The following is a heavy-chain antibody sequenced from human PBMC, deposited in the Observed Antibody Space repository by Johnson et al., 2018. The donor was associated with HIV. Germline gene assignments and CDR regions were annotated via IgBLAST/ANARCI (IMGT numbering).Heavy chain of an antibody. Sequence: QVQLVESGGGSVQPGGSLRLSCAASGFTFSSYAMHWVRQAPGKGLEWVAVISYDGSNKYYADSVKGRFTISRDNSKNTLYLQMNSLRAEDTAVYYCAGAPLRHDAFDIWGQGTMVTVSS. CDR2: ISYDGSNK. J-gene: IGHJ3*02. D-gene: IGHD4-17*01. CDR1: GFTFSSYA. V-gene: IGHV3-30*04. CDR3: AGAPLRHDAFDI.